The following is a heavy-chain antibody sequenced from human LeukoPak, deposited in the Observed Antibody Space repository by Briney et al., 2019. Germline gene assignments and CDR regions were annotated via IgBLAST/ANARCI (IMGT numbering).Heavy chain of an antibody. V-gene: IGHV4-34*01. CDR2: INHSGST. CDR3: ARGPYCSSTSCYYDAFDI. D-gene: IGHD2-2*01. J-gene: IGHJ3*02. Sequence: SSETLSLTCAVYGGSFSGYYWSWIRQPPGKGLEWIGEINHSGSTNYNPSLKSRVTISVDTSKNRFSLKLSSVTAADTAVYYCARGPYCSSTSCYYDAFDIWGQGTMVTVSS. CDR1: GGSFSGYY.